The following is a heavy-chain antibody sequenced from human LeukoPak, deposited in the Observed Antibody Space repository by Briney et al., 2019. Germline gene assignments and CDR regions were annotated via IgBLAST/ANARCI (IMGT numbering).Heavy chain of an antibody. Sequence: PSETLSLTCTVSGDSISSYYWSWIRQPAGKGLEWIGRIYTSGSTNYNPSLKSRVTMSVDTSKNQFSLKLSSVTAADTAVYYCARVGVYCSSTSCSIKNYYYYGMDVWGQGTTVTVSS. V-gene: IGHV4-4*07. CDR1: GDSISSYY. J-gene: IGHJ6*02. CDR2: IYTSGST. CDR3: ARVGVYCSSTSCSIKNYYYYGMDV. D-gene: IGHD2-2*01.